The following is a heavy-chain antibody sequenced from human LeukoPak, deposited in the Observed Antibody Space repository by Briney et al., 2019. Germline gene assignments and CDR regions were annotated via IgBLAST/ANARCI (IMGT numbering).Heavy chain of an antibody. CDR1: GYTFTTYA. CDR2: INAGNGNT. D-gene: IGHD6-13*01. Sequence: ASVKVSCKASGYTFTTYAMHWVRQAPGQRLEWMGWINAGNGNTKYSQKFQARVTITRDTSATTAYMELSSPRSEDTAVYYCARDPIGSRWPYYFDYWGQGTPVTVSS. J-gene: IGHJ4*02. V-gene: IGHV1-3*01. CDR3: ARDPIGSRWPYYFDY.